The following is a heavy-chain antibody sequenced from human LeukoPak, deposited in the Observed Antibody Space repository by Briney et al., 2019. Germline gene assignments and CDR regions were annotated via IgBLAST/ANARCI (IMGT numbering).Heavy chain of an antibody. CDR1: GGSISSYY. CDR3: ARRDCSGCSCRFDP. Sequence: SETLSLTCTVSGGSISSYYWSWIRQPPGKGLEWIGYIYYSGSTNYNPSLKTRVTISVDTSKNHFSLKLRSVTAADTSVYYCARRDCSGCSCRFDPWGQGTLVTVSS. V-gene: IGHV4-59*01. J-gene: IGHJ5*02. CDR2: IYYSGST. D-gene: IGHD2-15*01.